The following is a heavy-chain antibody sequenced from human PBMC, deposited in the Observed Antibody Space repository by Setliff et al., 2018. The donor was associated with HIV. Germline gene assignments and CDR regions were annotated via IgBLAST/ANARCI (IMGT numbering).Heavy chain of an antibody. Sequence: PSETLSLTCTISGGSFGVYRWSLIRQSAGRGLEWIGRIDSSGTTDYKPSLKGRVAISVDTPRNQFSLRVTSVTAADTAVYFCARDRHSSGLGSYGPWGPGILVTVSS. CDR1: GGSFGVYR. D-gene: IGHD3-10*01. CDR3: ARDRHSSGLGSYGP. J-gene: IGHJ5*02. CDR2: IDSSGTT. V-gene: IGHV4-4*07.